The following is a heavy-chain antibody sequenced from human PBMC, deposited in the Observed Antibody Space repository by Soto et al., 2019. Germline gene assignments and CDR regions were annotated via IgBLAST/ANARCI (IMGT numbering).Heavy chain of an antibody. CDR1: GGSISSGDYY. Sequence: PSETLSLTCTVSGGSISSGDYYWSWIRQPPGKGLEWIGYIYYSGSTYYNPSLKSRVTISVDTSKNQFSLKLSSVTAADTAVYYCARESSIAAAVGTYYYYGMGVWGQGTTVTVS. CDR2: IYYSGST. V-gene: IGHV4-30-4*01. D-gene: IGHD6-13*01. CDR3: ARESSIAAAVGTYYYYGMGV. J-gene: IGHJ6*02.